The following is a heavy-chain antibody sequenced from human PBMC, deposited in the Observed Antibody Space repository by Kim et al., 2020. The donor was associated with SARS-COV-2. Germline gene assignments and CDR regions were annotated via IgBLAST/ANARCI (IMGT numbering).Heavy chain of an antibody. Sequence: SETLSLTCAVYGGSFSGYYWSWIRQPPGKGLEWIGEINNSGSTNSNPSPTSRVTISVDTSKNQFSLKLSSVTAADTAVYYCPRGFPSSSFYYYYYYGMDVWGQGTTVTVSS. V-gene: IGHV4-34*01. CDR2: INNSGST. CDR1: GGSFSGYY. CDR3: PRGFPSSSFYYYYYYGMDV. D-gene: IGHD6-13*01. J-gene: IGHJ6*02.